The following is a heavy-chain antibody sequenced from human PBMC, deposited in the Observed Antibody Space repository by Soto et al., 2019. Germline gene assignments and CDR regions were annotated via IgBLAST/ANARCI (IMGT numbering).Heavy chain of an antibody. Sequence: SVEVSCRASGGTFISYAISGVRQAPGRGLEWMGGIIPIFGTANYAQKFQGRVTITADESTSTAYMELSSLRSEDTAVYYCARAKKMTTEYYYYYYGMDVWGQGTTVTVSS. CDR2: IIPIFGTA. CDR1: GGTFISYA. CDR3: ARAKKMTTEYYYYYYGMDV. D-gene: IGHD4-4*01. V-gene: IGHV1-69*13. J-gene: IGHJ6*02.